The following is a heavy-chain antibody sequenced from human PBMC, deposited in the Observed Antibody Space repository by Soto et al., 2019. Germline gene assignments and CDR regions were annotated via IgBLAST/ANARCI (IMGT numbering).Heavy chain of an antibody. CDR1: GFSFNNYA. J-gene: IGHJ5*02. V-gene: IGHV3-23*01. CDR2: IRGNGIST. CDR3: TRDAISMVRGTDNWFDP. D-gene: IGHD3-10*01. Sequence: GGCLRLCCASSGFSFNNYAMSWFSQPPGKGLEWVSAIRGNGISTYYADSVRGRFPISRENSENTLFLQMNRLRADDTAVYYCTRDAISMVRGTDNWFDPWGQGTLVTVSS.